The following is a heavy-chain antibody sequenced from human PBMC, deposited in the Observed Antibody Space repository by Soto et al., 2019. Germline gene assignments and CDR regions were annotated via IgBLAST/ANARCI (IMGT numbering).Heavy chain of an antibody. D-gene: IGHD4-17*01. CDR2: IYWDDDK. J-gene: IGHJ4*02. CDR1: GFSLTTYDMG. V-gene: IGHV2-5*02. CDR3: SHAGDYDLLTFDH. Sequence: QITLKESGPTLVIPAQTLTLTCAFSGFSLTTYDMGVAWIRQPPGKALEWLALIYWDDDKRYSPSLKDRLPISKDTSRNQVVLTITNMDPGDTATYFCSHAGDYDLLTFDHWGPGTLVTVSS.